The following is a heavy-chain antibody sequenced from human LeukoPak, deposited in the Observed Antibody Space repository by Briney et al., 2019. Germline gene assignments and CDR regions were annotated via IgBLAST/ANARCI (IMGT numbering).Heavy chain of an antibody. J-gene: IGHJ4*02. V-gene: IGHV4-59*01. Sequence: PSETLSLTCTVSGGSISSYYWSCIRQPPGKGLEWIGYIYYSGSTNYNPSLKSRVTISVDTSKNQFSLKLSSVTAADTAVYYCASTYYDFWSGYYFDYWGQGTLVTVSS. D-gene: IGHD3-3*01. CDR2: IYYSGST. CDR3: ASTYYDFWSGYYFDY. CDR1: GGSISSYY.